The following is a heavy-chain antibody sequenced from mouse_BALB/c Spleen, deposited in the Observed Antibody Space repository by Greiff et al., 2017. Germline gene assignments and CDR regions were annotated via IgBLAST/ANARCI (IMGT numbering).Heavy chain of an antibody. CDR1: GFAFSSYD. CDR2: ISSGGGST. Sequence: EVKVVESGGGLVKPGGSLKLSCAASGFAFSSYDMSWVRQTPEKRLEWVAYISSGGGSTYYPDTVKGRFTISRDNAKNTLYLQMSSLKSEDTAMYYCARQGVYGYDPFAYWGQGTLVTVSA. CDR3: ARQGVYGYDPFAY. J-gene: IGHJ3*01. D-gene: IGHD2-14*01. V-gene: IGHV5-12-1*01.